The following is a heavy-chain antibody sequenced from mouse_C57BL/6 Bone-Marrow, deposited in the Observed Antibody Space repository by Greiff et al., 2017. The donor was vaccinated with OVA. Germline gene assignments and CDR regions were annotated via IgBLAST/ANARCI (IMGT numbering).Heavy chain of an antibody. V-gene: IGHV1-72*01. D-gene: IGHD5-5*01. Sequence: VQLQQPGAELVKPGASVKLSCKASGYPFTSYWIHWVKQRTGRGLEWIGRIDPNRGGTKYNEKFKSKATLTVDKPSSTAYMQLSSLTSEDSAVYYCARSPVYLYYYAMDYWGQGTSVTVSS. CDR2: IDPNRGGT. CDR3: ARSPVYLYYYAMDY. J-gene: IGHJ4*01. CDR1: GYPFTSYW.